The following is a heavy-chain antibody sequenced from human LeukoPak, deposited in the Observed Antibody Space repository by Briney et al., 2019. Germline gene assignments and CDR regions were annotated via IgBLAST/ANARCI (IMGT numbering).Heavy chain of an antibody. Sequence: GGSLRLSCAGSGFIFSNYEMNWVRQAPGKGLEWVSSISTNSNYIYYAGSVKGRFTISRDNAKNSLYLQMNSLRAEDTAVYYCARAPSGYYGPFDYWGQGTLVTVSS. V-gene: IGHV3-21*01. D-gene: IGHD3-22*01. CDR3: ARAPSGYYGPFDY. CDR1: GFIFSNYE. J-gene: IGHJ4*02. CDR2: ISTNSNYI.